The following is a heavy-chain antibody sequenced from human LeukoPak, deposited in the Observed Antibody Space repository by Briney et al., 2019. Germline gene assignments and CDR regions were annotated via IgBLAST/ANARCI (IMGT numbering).Heavy chain of an antibody. J-gene: IGHJ4*02. CDR1: GFTFTSYA. CDR3: AKDGRPLWFGELQHDY. Sequence: PGGSLRLSCAASGFTFTSYAINWVRQAPGKGLEWVSAISGSGGSTYYADSVKGRFTISRDKSKNTLYLQMNSLRAEDTAVYYCAKDGRPLWFGELQHDYWGQGTLVTVSS. CDR2: ISGSGGST. D-gene: IGHD3-10*01. V-gene: IGHV3-23*01.